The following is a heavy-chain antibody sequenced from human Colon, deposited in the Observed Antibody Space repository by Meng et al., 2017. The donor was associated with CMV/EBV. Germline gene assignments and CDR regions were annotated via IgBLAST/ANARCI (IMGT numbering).Heavy chain of an antibody. V-gene: IGHV3-74*01. Sequence: GGSLRLSCAASGFTFSSYWMHWVRQAPGKGLVWVSRINSDGSSTSYADSVKGRFTISRDNAENTLYLQMNSLRAEDTAVYYCARQYSSSYYYYGMDVWGQGTTVTVSS. CDR2: INSDGSST. CDR3: ARQYSSSYYYYGMDV. D-gene: IGHD6-6*01. J-gene: IGHJ6*02. CDR1: GFTFSSYW.